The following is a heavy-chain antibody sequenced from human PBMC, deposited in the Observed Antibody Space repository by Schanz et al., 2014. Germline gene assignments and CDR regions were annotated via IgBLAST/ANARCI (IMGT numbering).Heavy chain of an antibody. V-gene: IGHV1-18*01. J-gene: IGHJ3*02. CDR3: ARVHIATYHYNSPGAFDI. CDR2: INAHTGNT. CDR1: GYSFTKYG. D-gene: IGHD3-10*01. Sequence: QVQLVQSGSEVKKPGDSVKVSCETSGYSFTKYGINWVRQAPGQGPELMGWINAHTGNTQYAQKFQGRVNMTRDTVTTTVHLELTRLRTDDTAIYYCARVHIATYHYNSPGAFDIWGQGTRVTVS.